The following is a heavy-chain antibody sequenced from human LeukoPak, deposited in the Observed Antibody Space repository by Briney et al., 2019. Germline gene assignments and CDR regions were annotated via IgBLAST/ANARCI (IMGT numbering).Heavy chain of an antibody. CDR1: GYSFTSYW. V-gene: IGHV5-51*01. D-gene: IGHD2-2*01. CDR2: IYPGDSDT. CDR3: ARGGPGYCSSTSCYGHY. J-gene: IGHJ4*02. Sequence: GESLKISCKGSGYSFTSYWIVWVRQMPGKGLEWMGIIYPGDSDTRYSPSFQGQVTISADKSISTAYLQWSSLKASDTAMYYCARGGPGYCSSTSCYGHYWGQGTLVTVSS.